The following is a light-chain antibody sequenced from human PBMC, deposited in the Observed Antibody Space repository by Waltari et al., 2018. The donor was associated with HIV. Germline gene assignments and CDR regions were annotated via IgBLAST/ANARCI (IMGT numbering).Light chain of an antibody. CDR2: EVT. CDR3: SSDTTSSTWV. J-gene: IGLJ3*02. CDR1: SSDIGAYNR. Sequence: QSALTQPPSVSGSLGQSVTISCTGTSSDIGAYNRVSWYQQSPGTAPKLRIYEVTHRPSWVLVRFAGSKAGNTASLTISGLQADDEADDYGSSDTTSSTWVLGGGTKLTVL. V-gene: IGLV2-18*02.